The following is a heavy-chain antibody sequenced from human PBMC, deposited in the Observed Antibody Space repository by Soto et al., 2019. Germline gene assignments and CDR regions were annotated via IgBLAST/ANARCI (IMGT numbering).Heavy chain of an antibody. CDR3: ARLGIAAPLSYYVMDV. CDR2: INPSGGST. Sequence: ASVKVSCKASGYTFTSYYMHWVRQAPGQGLEWMGIINPSGGSTSYAQKFQGRVTMTRDTSTSTVYMELSSLRSEDTAVYYCARLGIAAPLSYYVMDVWGKGTTVTVSS. D-gene: IGHD6-13*01. CDR1: GYTFTSYY. V-gene: IGHV1-46*01. J-gene: IGHJ6*04.